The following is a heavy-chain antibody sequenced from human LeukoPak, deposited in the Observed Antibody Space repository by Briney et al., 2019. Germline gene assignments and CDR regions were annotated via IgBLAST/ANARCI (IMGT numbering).Heavy chain of an antibody. CDR3: ARRDTESYYYLMDV. CDR2: ISYSSGTI. CDR1: GFTFSSYW. V-gene: IGHV3-48*04. Sequence: PGGSLRLSCAASGFTFSSYWMSWVRRAPGKGLVWISQISYSSGTIHYADSVKGRFTISRDNAKNSLYLQMSSLRAEDTGVYYCARRDTESYYYLMDVWGKGTAVTVSS. J-gene: IGHJ6*03.